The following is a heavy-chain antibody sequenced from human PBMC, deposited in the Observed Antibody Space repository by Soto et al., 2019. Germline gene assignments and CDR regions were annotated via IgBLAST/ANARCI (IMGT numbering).Heavy chain of an antibody. V-gene: IGHV3-23*01. Sequence: PGGSRRLSCAASGFTFSSYAMSWVRQAPGKGLEWVSAISGSGGSTYYADSVKGRFTISRDNSKNTLYLQMNSLRAEDTAVYYCAKLLAGYCSSTSCSWGWFDPWGQGTPVTVSS. CDR2: ISGSGGST. J-gene: IGHJ5*02. CDR1: GFTFSSYA. CDR3: AKLLAGYCSSTSCSWGWFDP. D-gene: IGHD2-2*01.